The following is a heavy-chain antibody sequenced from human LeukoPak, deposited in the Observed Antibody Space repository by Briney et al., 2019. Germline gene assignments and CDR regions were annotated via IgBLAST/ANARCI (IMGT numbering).Heavy chain of an antibody. CDR1: GFTFSSYS. J-gene: IGHJ5*02. CDR2: ISGSGGST. V-gene: IGHV3-23*01. D-gene: IGHD2-2*01. Sequence: GGSLRLSCAASGFTFSSYSMNWVRQAPGKGLEWVSAISGSGGSTYYADSVKGRFTISRDNSKNTLYLQMNSLRAEDTAVYYCAKGKGVVPAAIRGGNWFDPWGQGTLVTVSS. CDR3: AKGKGVVPAAIRGGNWFDP.